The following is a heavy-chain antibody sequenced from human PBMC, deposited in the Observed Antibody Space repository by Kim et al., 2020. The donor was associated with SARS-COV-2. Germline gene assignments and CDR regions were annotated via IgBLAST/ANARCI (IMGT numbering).Heavy chain of an antibody. CDR2: IKSKTDGGTT. J-gene: IGHJ4*02. CDR3: RATITRGIFIDS. D-gene: IGHD3-10*01. Sequence: GGSLRLSCAASGFTLSNAYMTWVRQAPGKGLEWVGRIKSKTDGGTTDYAAPVRGRFTISRDDSKNTLYLQMDSLRTEDTAVYYCRATITRGIFIDSWGQGTLVTVSS. CDR1: GFTLSNAY. V-gene: IGHV3-15*01.